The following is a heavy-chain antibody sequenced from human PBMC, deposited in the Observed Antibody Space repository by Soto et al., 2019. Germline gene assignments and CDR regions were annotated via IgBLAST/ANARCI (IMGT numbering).Heavy chain of an antibody. V-gene: IGHV4-59*01. D-gene: IGHD1-26*01. CDR2: IYYSGST. J-gene: IGHJ6*02. CDR3: ASSVGATILDV. Sequence: RSLTCTVSGGSISSYYWSWIRQPPGKGLEWIGYIYYSGSTNYNPSLKSRVTISVDTSKNQFSLKLSSVTAADTAVYYCASSVGATILDVWGQGTKVPVSS. CDR1: GGSISSYY.